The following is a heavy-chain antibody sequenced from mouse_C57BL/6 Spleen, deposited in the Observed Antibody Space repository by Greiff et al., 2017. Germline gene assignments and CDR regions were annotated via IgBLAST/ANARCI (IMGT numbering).Heavy chain of an antibody. CDR1: GYTFTDYY. Sequence: EVQLQQSGPELVKPGASVKISCKASGYTFTDYYMNWVKQSHGKSLEWIGDINPNNGGTSYNQKFKGKATLTVDKSSSTAYMELRSLTSEDAAVYYGARREAWFAYWGQGTLVTVSA. CDR3: ARREAWFAY. J-gene: IGHJ3*01. CDR2: INPNNGGT. V-gene: IGHV1-26*01.